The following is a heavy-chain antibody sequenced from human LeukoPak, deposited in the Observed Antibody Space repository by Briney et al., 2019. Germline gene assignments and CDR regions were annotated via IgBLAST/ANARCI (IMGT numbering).Heavy chain of an antibody. CDR2: ISSSSSYI. CDR3: ARSVGRGYSYGYREYYFDY. D-gene: IGHD5-18*01. CDR1: GFTFSSYS. V-gene: IGHV3-21*01. J-gene: IGHJ4*02. Sequence: GGSLRLSCAASGFTFSSYSMNWVRQAPGKGLEWVSSISSSSSYIYYADSVKGRFTISRDNAKNSLYLQMNSLRAEDTAVYYCARSVGRGYSYGYREYYFDYWGQGTLVTVSS.